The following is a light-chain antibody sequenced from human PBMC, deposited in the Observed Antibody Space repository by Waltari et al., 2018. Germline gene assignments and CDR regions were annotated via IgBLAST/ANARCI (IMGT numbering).Light chain of an antibody. CDR2: KAS. J-gene: IGKJ4*01. Sequence: IQMTQSQSSLSASVGDRVTITCQARQGISNNLAWYQQKPGKVPKLLIYKASTVQSGVPSRFSGSGSGTDFTLTISSLQPEDFATYYCQHGYGTPLTFGGGTKVEIK. CDR1: QGISNN. CDR3: QHGYGTPLT. V-gene: IGKV1-6*01.